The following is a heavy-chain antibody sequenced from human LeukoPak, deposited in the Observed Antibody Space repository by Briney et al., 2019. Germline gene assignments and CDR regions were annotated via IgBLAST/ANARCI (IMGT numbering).Heavy chain of an antibody. CDR1: GGSVSSYY. J-gene: IGHJ4*02. D-gene: IGHD6-13*01. V-gene: IGHV4-59*02. CDR2: IYYSGTT. Sequence: SETLSLTCTVSGGSVSSYYWSWIRQPAGKGLEWIGYIYYSGTTNYNPSLKSRVTISVDTSKNQFSLKLSSVTAADTAVYYCARGVYIAAAQYGYWGQGTLVTVSS. CDR3: ARGVYIAAAQYGY.